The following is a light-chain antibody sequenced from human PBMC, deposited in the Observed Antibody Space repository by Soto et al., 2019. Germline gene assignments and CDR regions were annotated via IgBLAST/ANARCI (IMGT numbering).Light chain of an antibody. CDR1: SSDVGSYNL. CDR3: CSYAGSSTLA. J-gene: IGLJ1*01. CDR2: EVS. Sequence: QSVLTQPASVSGSPGQSITISCTGTSSDVGSYNLVSWYQHHPGKAPKLMIYEVSKRPSGVSNRFSGSKSGNTASLTISGLQAEHEADYYCCSYAGSSTLAFGTGTKVTVL. V-gene: IGLV2-23*02.